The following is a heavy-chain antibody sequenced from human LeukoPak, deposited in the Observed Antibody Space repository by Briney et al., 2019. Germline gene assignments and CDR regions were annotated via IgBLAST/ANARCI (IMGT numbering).Heavy chain of an antibody. CDR2: ISYDGRNK. J-gene: IGHJ4*02. D-gene: IGHD4-17*01. V-gene: IGHV3-30*04. CDR1: GFTFRSYA. CDR3: AREDYGDVYFDY. Sequence: PGGSLRLSCAASGFTFRSYAMHWVRQAPGKGLEWVAVISYDGRNKYYADSVKGRFTISRDNSKNTLYLQMNSLRAEDTSVYYCAREDYGDVYFDYWGQGTLVTVSS.